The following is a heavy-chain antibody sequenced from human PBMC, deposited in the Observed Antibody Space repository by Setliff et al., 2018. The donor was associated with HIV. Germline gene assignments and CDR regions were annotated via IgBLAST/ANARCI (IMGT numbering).Heavy chain of an antibody. CDR2: IYYSGST. D-gene: IGHD2-15*01. CDR1: GGSISSGGYY. CDR3: ARARGGCSGGSCPAHHYYYYMDV. J-gene: IGHJ6*03. V-gene: IGHV4-31*01. Sequence: PSETLSLTCNVSGGSISSGGYYWSWIRQHPGKGLEWIGYIYYSGSTYYNPSLKSLVTISVDTSKNQFSLKLSSVTAADTAVYYCARARGGCSGGSCPAHHYYYYMDVWG.